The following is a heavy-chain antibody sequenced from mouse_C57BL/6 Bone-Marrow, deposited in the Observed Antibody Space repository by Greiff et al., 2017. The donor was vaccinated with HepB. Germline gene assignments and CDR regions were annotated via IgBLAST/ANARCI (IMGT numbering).Heavy chain of an antibody. D-gene: IGHD4-1*01. CDR3: AGPNWDSFAY. CDR2: ISSGGSYT. CDR1: GFTFSSYG. V-gene: IGHV5-6*01. J-gene: IGHJ3*01. Sequence: EVKLVESGGDLVKPGGSLKLSCAASGFTFSSYGMSWVRQTPDKRLEWVATISSGGSYTYYPDSVKGRFTISRDNAKNTLYLQMSSLKSEDTAMYYCAGPNWDSFAYWGQGTLVTVSA.